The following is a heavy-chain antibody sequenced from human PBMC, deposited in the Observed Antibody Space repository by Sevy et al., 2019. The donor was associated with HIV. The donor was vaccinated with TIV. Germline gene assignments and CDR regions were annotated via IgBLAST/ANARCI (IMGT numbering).Heavy chain of an antibody. V-gene: IGHV1-18*01. D-gene: IGHD3-22*01. J-gene: IGHJ4*02. Sequence: ASVKVSCKASGYTFTSYGISWVRQAPGQGLEWMGWISAYNGNTNYAQKLQGRVTMTTDTSTSTAYMELRSLRSDDTAGYYCASTTYYYDSSGYYYPFYFDYWGQGTLVTVSS. CDR3: ASTTYYYDSSGYYYPFYFDY. CDR1: GYTFTSYG. CDR2: ISAYNGNT.